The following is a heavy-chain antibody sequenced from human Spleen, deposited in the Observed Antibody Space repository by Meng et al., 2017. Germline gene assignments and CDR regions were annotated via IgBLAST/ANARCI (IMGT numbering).Heavy chain of an antibody. CDR3: ARGPTTMAHDFDY. CDR1: GGCISTTNW. Sequence: VMLQESGPGLVDPSGTLSLTSSASGGCISTTNWWNWVRQPPEKGLEWIGKIFHTESTYYNPSLKSRVTMSIDKSKNQFSLKLTSVTAADTAVYYCARGPTTMAHDFDYWGQGTLVTVSS. D-gene: IGHD4-11*01. V-gene: IGHV4-4*02. CDR2: IFHTEST. J-gene: IGHJ4*02.